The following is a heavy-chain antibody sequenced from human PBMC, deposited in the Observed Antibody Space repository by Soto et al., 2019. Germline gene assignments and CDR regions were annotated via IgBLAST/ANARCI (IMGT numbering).Heavy chain of an antibody. CDR1: GGSISSGGDY. CDR2: IYYTGGA. Sequence: SETLCLTCTVSGGSISSGGDYWSWIRQRPGKGLEWIGYIYYTGGAYYNPSLKSRLTLSVDTAKSQFSLKLTSVTTADTAVYYCVGRLATIYNYFDSWGQGTQVT. CDR3: VGRLATIYNYFDS. V-gene: IGHV4-31*03. D-gene: IGHD3-3*01. J-gene: IGHJ4*02.